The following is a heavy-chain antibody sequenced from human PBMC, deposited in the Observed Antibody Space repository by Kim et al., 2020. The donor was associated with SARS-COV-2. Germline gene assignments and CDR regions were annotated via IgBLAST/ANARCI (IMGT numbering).Heavy chain of an antibody. D-gene: IGHD5-18*01. CDR2: ISYDGSNK. J-gene: IGHJ6*02. Sequence: GGSLRLSCAASGFTFSSYGMHWVRQAPGKGLEWVAVISYDGSNKYYADSVKGRFTISRDNSKNTLYLQMNSLRAEDTAVYYCAKGSGYSYGYKPHFYYGMDVWGQGTTVTVSS. CDR1: GFTFSSYG. CDR3: AKGSGYSYGYKPHFYYGMDV. V-gene: IGHV3-30*18.